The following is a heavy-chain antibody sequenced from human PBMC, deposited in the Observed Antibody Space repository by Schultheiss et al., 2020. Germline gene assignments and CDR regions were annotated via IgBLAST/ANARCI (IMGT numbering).Heavy chain of an antibody. CDR2: ISYDGSPK. V-gene: IGHV3-30-3*01. Sequence: GGSLRLSCAASGFDFSSYAMHWVRQAPGKGLEWVAVISYDGSPKYYADSVKGRFTISRDNSRNTLYLQMNSLRGEDTAVYYCARGPGYCSGGSCQYYYMDVWGKGTTVTVSS. CDR1: GFDFSSYA. D-gene: IGHD2-15*01. CDR3: ARGPGYCSGGSCQYYYMDV. J-gene: IGHJ6*03.